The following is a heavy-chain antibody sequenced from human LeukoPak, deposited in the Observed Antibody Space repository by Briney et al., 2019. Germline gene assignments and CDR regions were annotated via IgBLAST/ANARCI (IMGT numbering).Heavy chain of an antibody. J-gene: IGHJ4*02. V-gene: IGHV4-4*02. CDR1: GGSISSSNW. CDR2: IYTSGST. Sequence: SETLSLTCAVSGGSISSSNWWSWVRQPPGKGLEWIGRIYTSGSTDYNPSLKSRVTMSVDTSKNQFSLKLSSVTAADTAVYYCARGPPPDFDYWGQGTLVTVSS. CDR3: ARGPPPDFDY.